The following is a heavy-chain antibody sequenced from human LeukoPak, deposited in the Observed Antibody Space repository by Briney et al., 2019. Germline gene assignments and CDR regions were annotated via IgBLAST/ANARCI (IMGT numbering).Heavy chain of an antibody. V-gene: IGHV6-1*01. CDR1: GDSVSSNSAA. Sequence: SQTLSLTCAISGDSVSSNSAAWNWIRQSPSRGLEWLGRTYYRSKWYNDYAVSVKSRITINPDTSKNQSSLQLNSVTPEDTAVYYCARGVDSSTSPYYYYYMDVWGKGTTVTVSS. CDR3: ARGVDSSTSPYYYYYMDV. CDR2: TYYRSKWYN. J-gene: IGHJ6*03. D-gene: IGHD6-13*01.